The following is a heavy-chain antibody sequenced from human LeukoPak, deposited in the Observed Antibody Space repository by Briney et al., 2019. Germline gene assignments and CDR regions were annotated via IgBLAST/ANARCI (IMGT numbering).Heavy chain of an antibody. J-gene: IGHJ4*02. CDR1: GFTFSSYA. CDR2: ISYDGSNK. D-gene: IGHD3-16*01. Sequence: GGSLRLSCAASGFTFSSYAMHWVRQAPGKGLEWVAVISYDGSNKYYADSVKGRFTISRDNSKNTLYLQMNSLRAEDTAVYYCVSGEGGFDYWGQGTLVTVSS. V-gene: IGHV3-30*04. CDR3: VSGEGGFDY.